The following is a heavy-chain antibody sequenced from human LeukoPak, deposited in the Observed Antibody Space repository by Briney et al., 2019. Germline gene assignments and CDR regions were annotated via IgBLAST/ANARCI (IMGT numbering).Heavy chain of an antibody. CDR1: GGSISSYY. CDR2: IYTSGST. CDR3: ARDASTVTSYYFDY. J-gene: IGHJ4*02. V-gene: IGHV4-4*07. D-gene: IGHD4-11*01. Sequence: SETLSLTCTVSGGSISSYYWSWIRQPAGKGLEWIGHIYTSGSTNYNPSHKSRVTMSADTSKNQFSLKLSSVTAADTAVYYCARDASTVTSYYFDYWGQGTLVTVSS.